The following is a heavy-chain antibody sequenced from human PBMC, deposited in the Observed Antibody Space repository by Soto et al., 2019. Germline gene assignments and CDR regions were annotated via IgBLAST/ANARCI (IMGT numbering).Heavy chain of an antibody. CDR2: IYPGDSDT. V-gene: IGHV5-51*01. J-gene: IGHJ6*02. D-gene: IGHD3-10*01. CDR1: GYSFTSYW. CDR3: AGGGVRGVITRTRDYYGMDV. Sequence: PGESLNISCKGSGYSFTSYWIGWVRQMPGKGLEWMGIIYPGDSDTRYSPSFQGQVTISADKSISTAYLQWSSLKASDTAMYYCAGGGVRGVITRTRDYYGMDVWGQGTTVTGSS.